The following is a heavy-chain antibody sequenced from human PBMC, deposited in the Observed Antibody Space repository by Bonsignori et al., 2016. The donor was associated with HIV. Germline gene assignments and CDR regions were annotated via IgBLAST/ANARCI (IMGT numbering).Heavy chain of an antibody. V-gene: IGHV3-48*01. Sequence: EVLLVESGGSLVQPGGSLTLSCATSEFTLNRYSMNWVRQAPGKGLEWISFISSATAIYYADSVKGRFTIFKDRAKKSLYLQMNNLRVEDTAVYYCATVEFNYIDVWGKGTTVIV. CDR1: EFTLNRYS. D-gene: IGHD3-10*01. CDR3: ATVEFNYIDV. J-gene: IGHJ6*03. CDR2: ISSATAI.